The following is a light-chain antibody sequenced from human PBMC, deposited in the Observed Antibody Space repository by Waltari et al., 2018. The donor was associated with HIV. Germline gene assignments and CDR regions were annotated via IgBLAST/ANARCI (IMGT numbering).Light chain of an antibody. V-gene: IGKV3-20*01. J-gene: IGKJ1*01. CDR2: GAS. Sequence: EIVLTQSPGTLSLSPGERATLSCRASQTFRSNYIAWYQDKCGQVPRLLIYGASSRATGIPDRFSGSGSGTKFTLTSSRLEPGDFGVYYCQQYVRSPRTFGRGTKVEI. CDR3: QQYVRSPRT. CDR1: QTFRSNY.